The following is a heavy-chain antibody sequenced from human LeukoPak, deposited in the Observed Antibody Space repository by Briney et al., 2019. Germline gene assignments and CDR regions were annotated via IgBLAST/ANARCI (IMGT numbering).Heavy chain of an antibody. Sequence: ASVKVSCKASGYTFTTYDINWVRQATGQGLEWLGWMNPNSGNTGYPQKFQGRVTMTRNTSISTAYMELSSLRSEDTAVYYCARGNFITYYYDSSGAPDYWGQGTLVTVSS. D-gene: IGHD3-22*01. CDR1: GYTFTTYD. CDR3: ARGNFITYYYDSSGAPDY. J-gene: IGHJ4*02. CDR2: MNPNSGNT. V-gene: IGHV1-8*02.